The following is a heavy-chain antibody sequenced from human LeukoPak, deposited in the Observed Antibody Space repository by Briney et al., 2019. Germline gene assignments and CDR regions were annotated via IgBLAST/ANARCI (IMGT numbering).Heavy chain of an antibody. CDR3: ARGGSYYGNWFDP. CDR1: GGSIDSTNW. D-gene: IGHD3-10*01. V-gene: IGHV4/OR15-8*01. J-gene: IGHJ5*02. CDR2: IHHDGRI. Sequence: SETLSLTCDVSGGSIDSTNWWNWVRQPSGKGLEWIGEIHHDGRINYNPSLKSRVTLSVDKSKNQFSLRLNSVTAADTAMYYCARGGSYYGNWFDPWGQGTLVTVSS.